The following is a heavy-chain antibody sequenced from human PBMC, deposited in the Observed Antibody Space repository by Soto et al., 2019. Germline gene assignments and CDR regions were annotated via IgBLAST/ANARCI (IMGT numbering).Heavy chain of an antibody. CDR2: IIPILGIA. CDR1: GGTFSSYT. V-gene: IGHV1-69*02. D-gene: IGHD2-21*02. J-gene: IGHJ4*02. Sequence: QVQLVQSGAEVKKPGSSVKVSCKASGGTFSSYTISWVRQAPGQGLEWMGRIIPILGIANYAQKFQGRVTSTADKSPRPAYMALSRLRSEDTAVYYCATVLLAYCGGDCPMADYWGQGTLVTVSS. CDR3: ATVLLAYCGGDCPMADY.